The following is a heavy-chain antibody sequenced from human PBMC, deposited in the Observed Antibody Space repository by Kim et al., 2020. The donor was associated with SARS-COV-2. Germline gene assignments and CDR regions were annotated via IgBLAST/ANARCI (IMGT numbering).Heavy chain of an antibody. V-gene: IGHV1-3*01. D-gene: IGHD3-10*01. Sequence: KKSPTFQGRSTITRDSSASTAYMELNSLRSEDTAVYYCARDRAQPANFDYWGQGTLVTVSS. CDR3: ARDRAQPANFDY. J-gene: IGHJ4*02.